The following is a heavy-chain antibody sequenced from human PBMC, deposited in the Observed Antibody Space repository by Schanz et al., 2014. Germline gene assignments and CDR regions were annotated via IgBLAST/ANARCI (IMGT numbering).Heavy chain of an antibody. V-gene: IGHV1-3*04. D-gene: IGHD3-3*01. J-gene: IGHJ4*02. CDR2: INTANGNA. Sequence: QVQLVQSGAEVKKPGASVKVSCKASGYTFSSHGIHWLRQAPGQSLEWMGWINTANGNAKYSANFQARVTITRDTSATTAYMELTNLRSEDTAVYYCARSAGRDFWSGYYTRFDYWGQGTLVNVSS. CDR3: ARSAGRDFWSGYYTRFDY. CDR1: GYTFSSHG.